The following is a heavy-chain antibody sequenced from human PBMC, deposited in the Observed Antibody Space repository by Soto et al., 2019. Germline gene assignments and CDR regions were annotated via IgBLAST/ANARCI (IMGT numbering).Heavy chain of an antibody. D-gene: IGHD1-26*01. CDR2: IYYSGST. V-gene: IGHV4-31*03. J-gene: IGHJ6*02. CDR3: ARDLVGATEPTYYYYYGMDV. CDR1: GGSISSGGYY. Sequence: SETLSLTCTVSGGSISSGGYYWSWIRQHPGKGLEWIGYIYYSGSTYYNPSLKSRVTISVDTSKNQFSLKLSSVTAADTAVYYCARDLVGATEPTYYYYYGMDVWGQGTTVTVSS.